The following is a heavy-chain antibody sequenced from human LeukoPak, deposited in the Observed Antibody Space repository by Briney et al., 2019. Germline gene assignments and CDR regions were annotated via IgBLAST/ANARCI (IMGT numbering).Heavy chain of an antibody. V-gene: IGHV3-53*01. CDR3: ARDYGVAEGY. CDR1: GFTVSSNY. D-gene: IGHD6-19*01. CDR2: IYSGGST. Sequence: AGGSLRLSCVASGFTVSSNYMSWVRQAPGKGLEWVSVIYSGGSTYYADSVKGRFTISRDNFKNTLYLQMNSLRVEDPAVYYCARDYGVAEGYWGQGTLVTVSS. J-gene: IGHJ4*02.